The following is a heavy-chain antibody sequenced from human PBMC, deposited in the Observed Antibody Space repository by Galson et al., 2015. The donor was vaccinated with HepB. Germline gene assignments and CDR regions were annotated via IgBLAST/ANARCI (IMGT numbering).Heavy chain of an antibody. J-gene: IGHJ4*02. Sequence: LSLTCTVSGGSISSGSYYWSWIRQPAGKGLEWIGRIYTSGSTNYNPSLKSRVTMSVDTSKNQFSLKLSSVTAADTAVYYCARGELLWFGESLDYWGQGTLVTVSS. V-gene: IGHV4-61*02. D-gene: IGHD3-10*01. CDR3: ARGELLWFGESLDY. CDR1: GGSISSGSYY. CDR2: IYTSGST.